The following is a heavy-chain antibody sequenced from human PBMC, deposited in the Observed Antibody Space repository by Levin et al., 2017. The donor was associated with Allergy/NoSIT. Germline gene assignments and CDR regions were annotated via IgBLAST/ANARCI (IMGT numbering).Heavy chain of an antibody. CDR1: GGTFSSYA. CDR3: ASGEAYSSSRADY. V-gene: IGHV1-69*06. J-gene: IGHJ4*02. CDR2: IIPIFGTA. D-gene: IGHD6-13*01. Sequence: KISCKASGGTFSSYAISWVRQAPGQGLEWMGGIIPIFGTANYAQKFQGRVTITADKSTSTAYMELSSLRSEDTAVYYCASGEAYSSSRADYWGQGTLVTVSS.